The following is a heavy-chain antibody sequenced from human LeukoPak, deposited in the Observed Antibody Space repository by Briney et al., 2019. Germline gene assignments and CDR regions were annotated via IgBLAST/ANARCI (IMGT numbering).Heavy chain of an antibody. CDR1: GYTFTDYW. CDR2: IYPGDSRT. J-gene: IGHJ5*02. Sequence: GESLQISCKASGYTFTDYWIGWVRQMPGKGLEWMAVIYPGDSRTRYNPSFQGQVTISADRSINTAYLKWSNLRASDTALYFCACRLLLGTRCEPWGQGTLVTVSS. V-gene: IGHV5-51*01. D-gene: IGHD2-21*01. CDR3: ACRLLLGTRCEP.